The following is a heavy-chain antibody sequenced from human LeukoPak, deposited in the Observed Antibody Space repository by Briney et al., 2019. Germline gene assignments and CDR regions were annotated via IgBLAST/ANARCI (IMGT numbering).Heavy chain of an antibody. CDR1: GFTFSHYA. J-gene: IGHJ4*02. CDR2: ISGGST. V-gene: IGHV3-23*01. CDR3: AKGGYNYGYVDY. Sequence: GGSLRLSCAASGFTFSHYAMAWVRQAPGKGLEWVSSISGGSTYYADSVKGRFTISRDNSKNTLYLQMNSLRAEDTAVYYCAKGGYNYGYVDYWGQGTLVTVSS. D-gene: IGHD5-18*01.